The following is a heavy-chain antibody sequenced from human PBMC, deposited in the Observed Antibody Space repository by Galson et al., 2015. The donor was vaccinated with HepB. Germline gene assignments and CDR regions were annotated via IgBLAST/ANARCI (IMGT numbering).Heavy chain of an antibody. D-gene: IGHD5-18*01. J-gene: IGHJ6*02. Sequence: ETLSLTCTVSGGSVSSGSYYWSWIRQPPGKGLEWIGYIFYTGSTYYNPSLESRVAISLDTSKNHFSLKLSSVTAADTAVYYCARDLGDTAMANGIDVWGPGATVTVSS. V-gene: IGHV4-61*03. CDR3: ARDLGDTAMANGIDV. CDR2: IFYTGST. CDR1: GGSVSSGSYY.